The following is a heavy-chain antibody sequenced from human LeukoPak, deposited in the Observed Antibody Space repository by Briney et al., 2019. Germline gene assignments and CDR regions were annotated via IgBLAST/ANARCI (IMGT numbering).Heavy chain of an antibody. D-gene: IGHD2-21*02. Sequence: QTGGSLRLSCVASGFTFSSYWMSWVRQAPGKGLEWVANIKQDGSEKYYVDSVKGRFTISRDNAKNSLYLQMNSLRAEDTAVYYCARDHTYCGGDCYPYYFDYWGQGTLVTVSS. V-gene: IGHV3-7*01. CDR1: GFTFSSYW. CDR3: ARDHTYCGGDCYPYYFDY. CDR2: IKQDGSEK. J-gene: IGHJ4*02.